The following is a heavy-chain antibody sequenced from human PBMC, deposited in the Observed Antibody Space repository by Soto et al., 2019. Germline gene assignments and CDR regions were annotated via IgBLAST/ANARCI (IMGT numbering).Heavy chain of an antibody. CDR3: VKGLPLTYFGH. CDR1: GFTFTTYA. Sequence: GGSLRLSCSASGFTFTTYAMGWVRQAPGKGLEWVSTVSASGDSTYYADSVKGRFTISRDNSKNTLNLQMNSLRAEDTAVYYCVKGLPLTYFGHRGQGTLVTVSS. V-gene: IGHV3-23*01. D-gene: IGHD3-9*01. CDR2: VSASGDST. J-gene: IGHJ4*02.